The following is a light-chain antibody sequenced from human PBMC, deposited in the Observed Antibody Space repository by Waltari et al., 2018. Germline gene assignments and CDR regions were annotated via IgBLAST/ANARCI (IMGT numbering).Light chain of an antibody. CDR3: QQYYSAPVT. J-gene: IGKJ4*01. CDR2: WAS. V-gene: IGKV4-1*01. Sequence: DIVMTQSPDSLAVSLGERATINCKSSQSVLYSSNNKNYLAWYQQKPGQPPKLLISWASTREAGVPERFRGSGSGTDFALTISSLQAEDVAVYFCQQYYSAPVTFGGGTRVEIQ. CDR1: QSVLYSSNNKNY.